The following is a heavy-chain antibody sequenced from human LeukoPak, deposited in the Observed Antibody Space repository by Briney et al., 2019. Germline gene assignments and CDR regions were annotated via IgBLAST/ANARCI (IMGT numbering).Heavy chain of an antibody. Sequence: GGSPRLSCAASGFTVSSNYMSWVRQAPGKGLEWVSVIYSGGSTYYADSVKGRFTISRDNSKNTLYLQMNSLRAEDTAVYYCASDSRYYYDSSGYGNYYYYMDVWGKGTTVTVSS. CDR1: GFTVSSNY. V-gene: IGHV3-53*01. J-gene: IGHJ6*03. CDR2: IYSGGST. D-gene: IGHD3-22*01. CDR3: ASDSRYYYDSSGYGNYYYYMDV.